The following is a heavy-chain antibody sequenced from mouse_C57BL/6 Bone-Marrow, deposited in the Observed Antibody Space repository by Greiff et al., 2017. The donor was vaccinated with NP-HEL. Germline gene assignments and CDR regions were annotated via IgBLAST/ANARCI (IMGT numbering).Heavy chain of an antibody. CDR2: INPNNGGT. Sequence: VQLQQSGPELVKPGASVKMSCKASGYTFTDYNMHWVKQSHGKSLEWIGYINPNNGGTSYNQKFKGKATLTVNKSSSTAYMELRSLTSEDSAVYYCAMGSYYGDYYAMDYWGQGTSVTVSS. CDR3: AMGSYYGDYYAMDY. CDR1: GYTFTDYN. V-gene: IGHV1-22*01. D-gene: IGHD2-13*01. J-gene: IGHJ4*01.